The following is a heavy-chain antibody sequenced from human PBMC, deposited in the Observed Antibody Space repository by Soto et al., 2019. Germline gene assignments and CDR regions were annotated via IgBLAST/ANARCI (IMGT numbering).Heavy chain of an antibody. J-gene: IGHJ5*01. V-gene: IGHV1-69*01. CDR1: GATFSSYA. Sequence: QVQLGQSGAEVKKPGSSVKVSCKASGATFSSYAVSWVRQVPGQGLEWMGGIVPIFATPKYGQKFQDRVTITADEATSAAYLELSRLRSDDTAVVYCARARYGDSVTWFDCWGPGHPVTVS. CDR2: IVPIFATP. D-gene: IGHD4-17*01. CDR3: ARARYGDSVTWFDC.